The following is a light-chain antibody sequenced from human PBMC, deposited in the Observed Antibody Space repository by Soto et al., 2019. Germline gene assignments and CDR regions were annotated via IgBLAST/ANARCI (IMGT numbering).Light chain of an antibody. Sequence: QSVLTQPPSMSGAPGQRVTISCTGSSSNIGAGYDVHWYQLLPGTAPKLLIYGNTNRPSGVPDRFSGSKSGTSASLAITGLRAEDEADYYCQSHASSLNSCVFGGGTKLTVL. J-gene: IGLJ3*02. CDR1: SSNIGAGYD. V-gene: IGLV1-40*01. CDR3: QSHASSLNSCV. CDR2: GNT.